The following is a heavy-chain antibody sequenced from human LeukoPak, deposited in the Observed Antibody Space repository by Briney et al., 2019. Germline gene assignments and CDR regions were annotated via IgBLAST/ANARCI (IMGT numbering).Heavy chain of an antibody. CDR3: ARASSGYAYGVDY. Sequence: PGGSLRLSCAASGFTFSDYYMSWIRQAPGKGLEWVSYISSSSSYTNYADSVKGRFTISRDNAKNSLYLQMNSLRAEDTAVYYCARASSGYAYGVDYWGQGTLVTVSS. V-gene: IGHV3-11*05. D-gene: IGHD5-12*01. CDR1: GFTFSDYY. CDR2: ISSSSSYT. J-gene: IGHJ4*02.